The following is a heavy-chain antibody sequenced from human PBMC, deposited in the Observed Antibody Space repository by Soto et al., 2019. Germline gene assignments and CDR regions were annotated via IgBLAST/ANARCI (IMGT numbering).Heavy chain of an antibody. CDR1: GFTFGDYA. D-gene: IGHD6-25*01. J-gene: IGHJ5*02. CDR2: IRSKAYGGTT. V-gene: IGHV3-49*03. CDR3: TRDIAATTSWFDP. Sequence: PVGSLRLSCTASGFTFGDYAMSWFRQAPRKGLEWVGFIRSKAYGGTTEYAASVKGRFTISRDDSKSIAYLQMNSLKTEDTAVYYCTRDIAATTSWFDPWGQGTLVTVSS.